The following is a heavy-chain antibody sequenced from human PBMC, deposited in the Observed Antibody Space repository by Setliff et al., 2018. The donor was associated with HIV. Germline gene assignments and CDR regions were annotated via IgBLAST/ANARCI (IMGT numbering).Heavy chain of an antibody. V-gene: IGHV1-46*01. J-gene: IGHJ4*02. CDR2: IYPGGARR. CDR1: GYTFTNYY. D-gene: IGHD1-26*01. CDR3: AREEYQLLSH. Sequence: ASVKVSCKASGYTFTNYYMHWVRQAPGQGLEWMGIIYPGGARRSYAQKFQGRVTMTWDTSTSTAYMELRSLRSDDTAVYYCAREEYQLLSHWGQGTLVTVSS.